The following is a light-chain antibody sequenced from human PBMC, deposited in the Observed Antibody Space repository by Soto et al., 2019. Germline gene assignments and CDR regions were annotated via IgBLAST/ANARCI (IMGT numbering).Light chain of an antibody. Sequence: DIQMTQSPSTLSASVGDRVSITCRASETISNLMAWYQQKPGQAPNLLIYKASNLETGVPSRFSGSGSGTEFTLTISSLQPDDFATYYCQQYSTYPSITFGGGTQVDIK. CDR1: ETISNL. CDR3: QQYSTYPSIT. CDR2: KAS. J-gene: IGKJ4*01. V-gene: IGKV1-5*03.